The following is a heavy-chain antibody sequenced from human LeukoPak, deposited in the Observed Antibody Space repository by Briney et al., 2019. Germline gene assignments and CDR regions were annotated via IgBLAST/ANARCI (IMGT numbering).Heavy chain of an antibody. V-gene: IGHV1-8*01. Sequence: ASVKVSCKASGYTFTSYDINWVRQATGQGLEWTGWMNPNSGNTGYAQKFQGRVTMTRNTSISTAYMELSSLRSEDTAVYYCASLVSSGWYESDYWGQGTLVTVSS. D-gene: IGHD6-19*01. J-gene: IGHJ4*02. CDR1: GYTFTSYD. CDR2: MNPNSGNT. CDR3: ASLVSSGWYESDY.